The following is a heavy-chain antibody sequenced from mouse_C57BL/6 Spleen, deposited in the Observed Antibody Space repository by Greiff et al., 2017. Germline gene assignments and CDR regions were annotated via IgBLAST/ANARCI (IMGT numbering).Heavy chain of an antibody. CDR3: TTPITTSD. D-gene: IGHD2-4*01. CDR2: IDPENGDT. J-gene: IGHJ2*01. CDR1: GFNIKDDY. Sequence: EVQVVESGAELVRPGASVKLSCTASGFNIKDDYMHWVKQRPEQGLEWIGWIDPENGDTEYASKFQGKATITADTSSNTAYLQLSSLTSEDTAVYYCTTPITTSDWGQGTTLTVSS. V-gene: IGHV14-4*01.